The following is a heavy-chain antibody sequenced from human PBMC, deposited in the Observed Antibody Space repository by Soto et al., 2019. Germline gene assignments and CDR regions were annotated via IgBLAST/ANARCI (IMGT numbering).Heavy chain of an antibody. D-gene: IGHD6-19*01. CDR2: ISAYNGNT. CDR1: GYTFTSYG. Sequence: ASVKVSCKASGYTFTSYGISWVRQAPGQGLEWMGWISAYNGNTNYAQKLQGRVTITRDTSASTAYMELSSLRSEDTAVYYCARDPIAVAGTVWFDPWGQGTLFTGTYRGAVAGTVWFDPWGQGTLVTVS. CDR3: ARDPIAVAGTVWFDPWGQGTLFTGTYRGAVAGTVWFDP. V-gene: IGHV1-18*01. J-gene: IGHJ5*02.